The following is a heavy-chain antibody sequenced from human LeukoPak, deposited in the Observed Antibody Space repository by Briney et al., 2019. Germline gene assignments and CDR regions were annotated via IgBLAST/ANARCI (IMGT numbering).Heavy chain of an antibody. CDR1: GFTFSSYS. CDR3: ARDIPDSSGWSAYYYGMDV. V-gene: IGHV3-21*01. J-gene: IGHJ6*02. CDR2: ISSSSSYI. Sequence: PGGSLRLSCAASGFTFSSYSMNWVRQAPGKGLEWVSSISSSSSYIYYADSVKGRFTISRDNAKNSLYLQMNSLRAEDTAVYYCARDIPDSSGWSAYYYGMDVWGQGTTVTVSS. D-gene: IGHD6-19*01.